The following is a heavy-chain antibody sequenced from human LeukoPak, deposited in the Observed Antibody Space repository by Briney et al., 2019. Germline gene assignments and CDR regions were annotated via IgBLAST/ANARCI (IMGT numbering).Heavy chain of an antibody. CDR1: GFTFDDYA. Sequence: PGGSLRLSCAASGFTFDDYAMHWVRQAPGKGLEWVSGISWNSGSIGYADSVKGRFTISRDNAKNSLYLQMNSLRAEGTALYYCAKCVGATPYYGMDVWGQGTTVTVSS. J-gene: IGHJ6*02. V-gene: IGHV3-9*01. D-gene: IGHD1-26*01. CDR2: ISWNSGSI. CDR3: AKCVGATPYYGMDV.